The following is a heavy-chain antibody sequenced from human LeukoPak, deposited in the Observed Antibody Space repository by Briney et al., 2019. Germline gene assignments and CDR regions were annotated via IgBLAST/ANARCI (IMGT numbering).Heavy chain of an antibody. D-gene: IGHD3-10*02. CDR3: ARGSGLFGEYDFDY. CDR2: INPNSGGT. J-gene: IGHJ4*02. V-gene: IGHV1-2*02. CDR1: GYTFTGYY. Sequence: GASVKVSCKASGYTFTGYYMHWVRQAPGQGLEWMGWINPNSGGTNYAQKFQGRVTMTRDMSISTAYMELSRLISDDTAVYYCARGSGLFGEYDFDYWGQGTLVTVSS.